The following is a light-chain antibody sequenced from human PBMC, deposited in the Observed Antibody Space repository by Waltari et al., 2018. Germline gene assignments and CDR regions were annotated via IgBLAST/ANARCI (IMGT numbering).Light chain of an antibody. V-gene: IGKV1-39*01. J-gene: IGKJ2*01. CDR1: KSISSY. CDR2: AIT. Sequence: DIQLTQSPSSLSASVGDRVTMTCRASKSISSYLNWYQQKPGKTPKLLIYAITNVQSGVPSRFSGSASGADFTLTISSLQPEDFATYYCQQSYSPPYTFGQGTKLEIK. CDR3: QQSYSPPYT.